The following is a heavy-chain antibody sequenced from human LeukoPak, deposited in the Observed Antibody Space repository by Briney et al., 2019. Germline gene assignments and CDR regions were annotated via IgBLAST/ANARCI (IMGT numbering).Heavy chain of an antibody. CDR2: ISAGGETP. J-gene: IGHJ4*02. CDR1: GFTFSSYA. V-gene: IGHV3-23*01. D-gene: IGHD2-2*01. Sequence: PGGSLRLSCAASGFTFSSYAMSWVRQAPGKGLEWVSAISAGGETPYYADSVKGRFTISRDNFKSTLYLQMNSLRAGDTAVYDCAKRRYCSTTNCHDFDYWGQGTLVTVSS. CDR3: AKRRYCSTTNCHDFDY.